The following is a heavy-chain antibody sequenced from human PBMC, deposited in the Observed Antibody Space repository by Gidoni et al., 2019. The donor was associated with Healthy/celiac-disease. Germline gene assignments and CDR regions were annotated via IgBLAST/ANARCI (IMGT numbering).Heavy chain of an antibody. V-gene: IGHV4-59*01. CDR1: GGSISSYY. CDR2: IYYSGST. Sequence: VQLQESGPGLVKPSETLSLPCTASGGSISSYYWSWIRQPPGKGPEWIGYIYYSGSTNYNPSLQSRVTISVDTSKNQFSLKLSSVTAADTAVYYCARGRDVRYFDWLLPMDAFDIWGQGTMVTVSS. D-gene: IGHD3-9*01. CDR3: ARGRDVRYFDWLLPMDAFDI. J-gene: IGHJ3*02.